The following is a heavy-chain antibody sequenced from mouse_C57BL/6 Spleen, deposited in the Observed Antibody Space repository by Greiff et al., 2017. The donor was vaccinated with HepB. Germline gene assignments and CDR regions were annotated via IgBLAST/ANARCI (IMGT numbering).Heavy chain of an antibody. CDR1: GYTFTSYT. Sequence: QVQLQQSGAELARPGASVKMSCKASGYTFTSYTMHWVKQRPGQGLEWIGYINPSSGYTKYNQKFKDKATLTADKSSSTAYMQLSSLTSEDSAVYYCARPSLYDYDQYYFDYWGQGTTLTVSS. J-gene: IGHJ2*01. D-gene: IGHD2-4*01. CDR3: ARPSLYDYDQYYFDY. CDR2: INPSSGYT. V-gene: IGHV1-4*01.